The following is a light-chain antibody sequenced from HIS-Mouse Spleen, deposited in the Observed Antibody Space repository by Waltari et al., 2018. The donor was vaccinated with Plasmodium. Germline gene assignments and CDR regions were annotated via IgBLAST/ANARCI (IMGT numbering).Light chain of an antibody. CDR2: GAS. J-gene: IGKJ2*01. V-gene: IGKV3D-7*01. Sequence: EIVMTQSPATLSLSPGERATLSCRASQSVSSSYLSWYQQKPGQAPRLLIYGASTRATGIPARFSGSGSGTDFTLTISSLQPKDFAVYYCQQDYNLPYTFGQGTKLEIK. CDR1: QSVSSSY. CDR3: QQDYNLPYT.